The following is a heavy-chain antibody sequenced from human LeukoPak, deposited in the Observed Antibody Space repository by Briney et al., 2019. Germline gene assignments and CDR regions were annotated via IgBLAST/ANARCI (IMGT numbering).Heavy chain of an antibody. CDR3: ARQIASAGTAGFDF. V-gene: IGHV4-4*07. Sequence: SETLSLTCTVSGGSISSYYWSWIRQPAGKGLEWIGHIYSTGSNNYNPSLKSRVTMSVETSKNQFSLRLRSVTGADTAVYYCARQIASAGTAGFDFWGQGALVTVSS. CDR1: GGSISSYY. CDR2: IYSTGSN. J-gene: IGHJ4*02. D-gene: IGHD6-13*01.